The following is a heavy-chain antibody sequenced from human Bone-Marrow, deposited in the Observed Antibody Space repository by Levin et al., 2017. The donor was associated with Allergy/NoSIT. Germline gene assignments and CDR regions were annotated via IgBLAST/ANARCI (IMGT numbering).Heavy chain of an antibody. V-gene: IGHV4-31*03. J-gene: IGHJ5*02. CDR2: IYYSGST. D-gene: IGHD3-22*01. Sequence: SQTLSLTCTVSGGSISSGGYYWSWIRQHPGKGLEWIGYIYYSGSTYYNPSLKSRVTISVDTSKNQFSLKLSSVTAADTAVYYCARACFTMIVKTFQVYWFDPWGQGTLVTVSS. CDR1: GGSISSGGYY. CDR3: ARACFTMIVKTFQVYWFDP.